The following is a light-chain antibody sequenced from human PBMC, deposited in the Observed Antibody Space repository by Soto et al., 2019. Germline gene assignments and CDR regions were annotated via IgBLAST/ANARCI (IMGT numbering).Light chain of an antibody. CDR1: QSVGGY. V-gene: IGKV3-15*01. Sequence: EIVMTQSPVTLSVSPGERAALSCRASQSVGGYLAWYQQKPGQAPRLVIHGASTRATGIPPRFSGSGSGTEFTLTISSLQSEDLAVYYCQQYSDWPYTFGQGTKLEIK. J-gene: IGKJ2*01. CDR3: QQYSDWPYT. CDR2: GAS.